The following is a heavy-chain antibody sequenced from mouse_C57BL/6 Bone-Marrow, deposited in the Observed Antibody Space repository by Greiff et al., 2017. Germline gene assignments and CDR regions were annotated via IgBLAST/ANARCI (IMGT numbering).Heavy chain of an antibody. CDR1: GYTFTSYW. J-gene: IGHJ3*01. CDR3: AKGDGYRGAY. D-gene: IGHD2-3*01. V-gene: IGHV1-69*01. CDR2: IDPSDSYT. Sequence: QVQLQQPGAELVMPGASVKLSCKASGYTFTSYWMHWVKQRPGQGLEWIGEIDPSDSYTNYNQKFKGKSTLTVDKSSSTAYMQLSSLTSEDSAVYYCAKGDGYRGAYWGQGTLGTVSA.